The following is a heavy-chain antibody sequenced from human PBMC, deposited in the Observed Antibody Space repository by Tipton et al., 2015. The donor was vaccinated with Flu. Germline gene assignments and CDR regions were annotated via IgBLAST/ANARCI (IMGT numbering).Heavy chain of an antibody. Sequence: TLSLTCTVSGGSISSYYWSWIRQPPGKGLEWIGYIYYSGSTNYNPPLKSRVTISVDTSKNQFSLKLSSVTAADTAVYYCARDLKDSYYYYGMDVWGQGTTVTVSS. J-gene: IGHJ6*02. V-gene: IGHV4-59*01. CDR1: GGSISSYY. CDR2: IYYSGST. CDR3: ARDLKDSYYYYGMDV.